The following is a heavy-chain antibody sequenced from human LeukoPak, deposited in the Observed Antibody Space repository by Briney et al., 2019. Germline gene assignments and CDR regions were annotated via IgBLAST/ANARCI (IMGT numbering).Heavy chain of an antibody. CDR3: ARVIAAAATYDYYYMDV. D-gene: IGHD6-13*01. CDR1: GYTFTGYY. J-gene: IGHJ6*03. V-gene: IGHV1-2*02. Sequence: GASVKVSCKASGYTFTGYYMHWVRQAPGQGLEWMGWINPNSGGTNYAQKFQGRVTMTRDTSISTAYMELSRLRSDDAAVYYCARVIAAAATYDYYYMDVWGKGTTVTVSS. CDR2: INPNSGGT.